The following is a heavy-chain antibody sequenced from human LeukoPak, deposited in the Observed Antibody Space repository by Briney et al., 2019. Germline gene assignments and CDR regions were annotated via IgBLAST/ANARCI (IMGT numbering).Heavy chain of an antibody. Sequence: GGSLRLSCAASGFTFSTYSMNWVRQAPGKGLEWVSYITGDTSTIYYADSVKGRFTISRDNTENSLYLQMTSLRAEDTAVYYCARRFDPWGQGTLVTVSS. CDR1: GFTFSTYS. CDR2: ITGDTSTI. D-gene: IGHD3-3*01. V-gene: IGHV3-48*01. CDR3: ARRFDP. J-gene: IGHJ5*02.